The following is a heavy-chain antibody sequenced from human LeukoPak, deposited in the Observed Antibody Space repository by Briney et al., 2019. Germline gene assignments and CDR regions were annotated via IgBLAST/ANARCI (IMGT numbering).Heavy chain of an antibody. CDR2: IIPIFGTA. Sequence: SVKVSCKACGGTFSSYAISWVRQAPGQGLEWMGGIIPIFGTANYAQKFQGRVTITADESTSTAYMELSSLRSEDTAVYYCARAPYYYDSSGYSSYFDYWGQGTLVTVSS. CDR1: GGTFSSYA. D-gene: IGHD3-22*01. CDR3: ARAPYYYDSSGYSSYFDY. V-gene: IGHV1-69*13. J-gene: IGHJ4*02.